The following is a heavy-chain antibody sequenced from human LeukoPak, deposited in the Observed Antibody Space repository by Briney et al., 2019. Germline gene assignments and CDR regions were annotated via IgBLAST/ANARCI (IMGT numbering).Heavy chain of an antibody. CDR2: INPNSGGT. J-gene: IGHJ1*01. Sequence: ASVKVSCKPSGYTFTGYYMHWVRQAPGQGLEWMGWINPNSGGTNFAQKFQGRVTLTRDTSINTAYMELSSLRSDDTAVYYCARAKLDDCGGVCDQYFQHWGQGTLVTVSS. D-gene: IGHD2-21*02. CDR3: ARAKLDDCGGVCDQYFQH. CDR1: GYTFTGYY. V-gene: IGHV1-2*02.